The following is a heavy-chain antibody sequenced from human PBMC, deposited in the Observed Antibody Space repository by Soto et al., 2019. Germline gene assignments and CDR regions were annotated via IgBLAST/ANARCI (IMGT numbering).Heavy chain of an antibody. CDR3: ARAGCDGGSCYTLVGLRYGMDV. D-gene: IGHD2-15*01. CDR1: GFTFSSYA. CDR2: ISYDGNNK. J-gene: IGHJ6*02. Sequence: QVQLVESGGGVVQPGRSLRLSCVASGFTFSSYAMHWVRQAPGKGLEWVAVISYDGNNKYYADSVKGRFTISRDNSKNKLYLQMNRLRLEDTAVYYCARAGCDGGSCYTLVGLRYGMDVWGQGTTVTVSS. V-gene: IGHV3-30-3*01.